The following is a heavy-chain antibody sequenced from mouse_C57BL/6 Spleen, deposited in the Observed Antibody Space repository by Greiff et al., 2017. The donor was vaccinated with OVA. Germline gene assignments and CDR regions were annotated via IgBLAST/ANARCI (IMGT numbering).Heavy chain of an antibody. J-gene: IGHJ1*03. CDR2: INPSTGGT. CDR3: ARAYGSSPFYFDV. CDR1: GYSFTGYY. D-gene: IGHD1-1*01. V-gene: IGHV1-42*01. Sequence: VQLQQSGPELVKPGASVKISCKASGYSFTGYYMNWVKQSPEKSLEWIGEINPSTGGTTYNQKFKAKATLTVDKSSSTAYMQLKSLTSEDSAVYYCARAYGSSPFYFDVWGTGTTVTVSS.